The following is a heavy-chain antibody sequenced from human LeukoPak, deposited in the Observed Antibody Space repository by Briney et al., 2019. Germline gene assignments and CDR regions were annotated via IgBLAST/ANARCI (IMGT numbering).Heavy chain of an antibody. CDR3: AKTLGGSYLIFDY. D-gene: IGHD1-26*01. V-gene: IGHV3-23*01. Sequence: GGSLRLSCAASGFTFSNYAMSWVRQAPGKGLEWVSGINSGGGSTYYADSVKGRFTIFRDNSKNTLFVQVNSLRAEDTAIYYCAKTLGGSYLIFDYWGQGTLVTVSS. J-gene: IGHJ4*02. CDR1: GFTFSNYA. CDR2: INSGGGST.